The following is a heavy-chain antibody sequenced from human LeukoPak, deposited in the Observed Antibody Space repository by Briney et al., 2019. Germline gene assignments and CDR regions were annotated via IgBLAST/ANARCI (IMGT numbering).Heavy chain of an antibody. Sequence: SETLSLTCTVSGGSISSSSHYWGWIRQPPGKGLEWIGSSGSIYYSGSTYYNPSLKSRVTISVDTSKNQFSLKLSSVTAADTAVYYCARPNYGDPNWYFDLWGRGTLVTVSS. J-gene: IGHJ2*01. D-gene: IGHD4-17*01. CDR2: IYYSGST. CDR3: ARPNYGDPNWYFDL. V-gene: IGHV4-39*07. CDR1: GGSISSSSHY.